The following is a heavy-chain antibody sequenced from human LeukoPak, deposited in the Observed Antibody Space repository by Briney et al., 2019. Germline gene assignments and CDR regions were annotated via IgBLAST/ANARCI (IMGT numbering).Heavy chain of an antibody. Sequence: SGGSLRLSCAASGFTFSSYWMSWVRQAPGKGLEWVADIKQDGSEKYYVDSVKGRFTISRDNAKNSLYLQMNSLRAEDTAVYYCARDSGVVPAAMLFDYWGREPWSPSPQ. D-gene: IGHD2-2*01. CDR1: GFTFSSYW. J-gene: IGHJ4*02. CDR2: IKQDGSEK. CDR3: ARDSGVVPAAMLFDY. V-gene: IGHV3-7*03.